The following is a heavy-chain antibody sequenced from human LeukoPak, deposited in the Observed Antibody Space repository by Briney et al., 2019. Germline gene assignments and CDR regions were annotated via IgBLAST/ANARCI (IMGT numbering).Heavy chain of an antibody. V-gene: IGHV3-30*03. D-gene: IGHD6-13*01. J-gene: IGHJ4*02. CDR1: GFAFSAYG. CDR2: ISYDGSNK. CDR3: ARGRLYSNDRKAFDY. Sequence: PGGSLRLSCAASGFAFSAYGMRWVRQAPGKGLEWVAVISYDGSNKYNADSVKGRFTISRDNSKNTLYLQMNSLRAEDTAVYYCARGRLYSNDRKAFDYWGQGTLVTVSS.